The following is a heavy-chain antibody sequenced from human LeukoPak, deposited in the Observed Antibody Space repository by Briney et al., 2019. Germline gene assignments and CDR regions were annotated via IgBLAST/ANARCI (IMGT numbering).Heavy chain of an antibody. D-gene: IGHD2-15*01. J-gene: IGHJ6*02. V-gene: IGHV3-23*01. CDR1: GFTFSSYA. CDR3: ARSGVVAGTYYGMDV. CDR2: ISGSGGST. Sequence: GGSLRLSCAASGFTFSSYAMSWVRQAPGKGLEWVSAISGSGGSTYYADSVKGRFTISRDNSKNTLYLQMNSLRAEDTAVYYCARSGVVAGTYYGMDVWGQGTTVTVSS.